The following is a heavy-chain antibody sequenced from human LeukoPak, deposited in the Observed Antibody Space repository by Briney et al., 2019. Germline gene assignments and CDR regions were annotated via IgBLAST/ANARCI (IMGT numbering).Heavy chain of an antibody. CDR2: INHSGST. CDR1: GGSFSAYY. CDR3: ARGRGPRSSRWYNWFDP. V-gene: IGHV4-34*01. D-gene: IGHD6-13*01. J-gene: IGHJ5*02. Sequence: SETLSLTCAVYGGSFSAYYWSWIRQPPGKGLEWIGEINHSGSTNYNPSLKSRVTISIDTSKNPFSLEMSSVTAADTAVYYCARGRGPRSSRWYNWFDPWGQGTLVTVSS.